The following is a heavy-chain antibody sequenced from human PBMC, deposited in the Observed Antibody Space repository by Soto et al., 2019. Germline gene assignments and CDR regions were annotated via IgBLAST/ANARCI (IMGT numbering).Heavy chain of an antibody. Sequence: EVQLVESGGGLVQPGRSLRLSCAASGFTFDDYAMHWVRQAPGKGLEWVSSINWNSGSICYADSVNGRFTISRDNANNSLYLQMNSLTAEDTALYYCAKDDYSSSSGMDYWGQGTLVTVSS. CDR3: AKDDYSSSSGMDY. J-gene: IGHJ4*02. CDR1: GFTFDDYA. CDR2: INWNSGSI. V-gene: IGHV3-9*01. D-gene: IGHD6-6*01.